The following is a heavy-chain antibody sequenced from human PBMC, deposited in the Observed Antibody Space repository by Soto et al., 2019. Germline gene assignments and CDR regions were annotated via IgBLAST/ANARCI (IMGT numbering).Heavy chain of an antibody. CDR3: ARRIAAAGTFDY. Sequence: SETLSLTCTVSGGSISSYYWSWIRQPPGKGLEWIGYIHYSGSTNYNPSLKSRVTISVDTSKNQFSLKLSSVTAADTAVYYCARRIAAAGTFDYWGQGTLVTVSS. D-gene: IGHD6-13*01. J-gene: IGHJ4*02. CDR1: GGSISSYY. V-gene: IGHV4-59*08. CDR2: IHYSGST.